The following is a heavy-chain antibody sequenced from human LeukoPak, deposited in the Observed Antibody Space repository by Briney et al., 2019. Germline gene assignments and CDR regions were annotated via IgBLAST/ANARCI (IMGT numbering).Heavy chain of an antibody. J-gene: IGHJ4*02. Sequence: PGRSLRLSCAASGFTFDDYAMHWVRQAPGKGLEWVSGISWNSGSIGYADSVKGRFTISRDNAKNSLYLQMNSLRAADTALYYCAKDRGAVAGTSGGGFDYWGQGTLVTVSS. CDR3: AKDRGAVAGTSGGGFDY. D-gene: IGHD6-19*01. V-gene: IGHV3-9*01. CDR1: GFTFDDYA. CDR2: ISWNSGSI.